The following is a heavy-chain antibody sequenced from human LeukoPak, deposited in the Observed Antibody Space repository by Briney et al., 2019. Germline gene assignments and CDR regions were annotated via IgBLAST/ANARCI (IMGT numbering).Heavy chain of an antibody. J-gene: IGHJ3*02. D-gene: IGHD2-21*02. Sequence: GGSLRLSCAASGFTFSSYGMHWVRQAPGKRLEWVAFIRYDGSNKYYADSVKGRFTISRDNAKNSLYLQMNSLRAEDTAVYYCARDAYCGGDCYVVAFDIWGQGTMVTVSS. CDR2: IRYDGSNK. V-gene: IGHV3-30*02. CDR1: GFTFSSYG. CDR3: ARDAYCGGDCYVVAFDI.